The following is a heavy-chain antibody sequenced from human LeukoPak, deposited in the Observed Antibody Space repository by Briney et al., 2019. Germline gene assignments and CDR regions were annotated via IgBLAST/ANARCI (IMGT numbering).Heavy chain of an antibody. D-gene: IGHD3-10*01. CDR2: INHSGST. CDR3: ARVGYSSSGNYYNDRGAFDY. J-gene: IGHJ4*02. CDR1: GGSFSGYY. V-gene: IGHV4-34*01. Sequence: SETLSLTCAVYGGSFSGYYWSWIRQPPGKGLEWIGEINHSGSTNYNPSLKSRVTISVDTSKNQFSLKLSSVTAGDTAVYYCARVGYSSSGNYYNDRGAFDYWGQGTLVTVSS.